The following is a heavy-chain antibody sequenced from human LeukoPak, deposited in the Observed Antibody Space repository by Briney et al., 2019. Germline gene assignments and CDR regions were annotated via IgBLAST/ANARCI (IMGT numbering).Heavy chain of an antibody. J-gene: IGHJ6*03. CDR2: INSDGSST. CDR3: ASPSYYDFWSGWGRYYMDV. Sequence: GGSLRLSCAASGFTFSSYWMHWVRQAPGKGLVWVSRINSDGSSTSYADSVKGRFTISRDNAKNTLYLQMNSLRAEDTAVYYCASPSYYDFWSGWGRYYMDVWGKGTTVTVSS. D-gene: IGHD3-3*01. CDR1: GFTFSSYW. V-gene: IGHV3-74*01.